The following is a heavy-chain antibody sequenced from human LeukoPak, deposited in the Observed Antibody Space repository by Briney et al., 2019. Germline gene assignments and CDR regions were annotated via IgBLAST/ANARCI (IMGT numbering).Heavy chain of an antibody. CDR3: AKDNRDGHKEVYFDY. V-gene: IGHV3-43D*03. Sequence: GGSLRLSCAASGFTFDDYAMHWVRQAPGKGLEWVSLISWDGGSTYYADSVKGRFTISRDNSKNSLYLQMNSLRAEDTALYYCAKDNRDGHKEVYFDYWGQGTLVTVSS. CDR1: GFTFDDYA. J-gene: IGHJ4*02. CDR2: ISWDGGST. D-gene: IGHD5-24*01.